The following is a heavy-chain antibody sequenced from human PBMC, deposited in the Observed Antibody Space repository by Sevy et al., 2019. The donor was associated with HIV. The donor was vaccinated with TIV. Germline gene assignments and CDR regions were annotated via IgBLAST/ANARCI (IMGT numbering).Heavy chain of an antibody. D-gene: IGHD3-22*01. CDR1: GFTFSSYW. Sequence: GGSLRLSCAASGFTFSSYWMSWVRQAPGKGLEWVANIKQDGSEKYYVDSVKGRFTISRDNAKNSLYLQMNSLRAEDTAVYYCARDGDSSGYYYQYLFDYWGQGTLVTVSS. CDR3: ARDGDSSGYYYQYLFDY. V-gene: IGHV3-7*01. CDR2: IKQDGSEK. J-gene: IGHJ4*02.